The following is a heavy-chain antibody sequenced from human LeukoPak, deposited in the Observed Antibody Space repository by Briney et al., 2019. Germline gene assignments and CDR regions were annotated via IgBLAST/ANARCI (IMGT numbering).Heavy chain of an antibody. J-gene: IGHJ4*02. CDR2: IYYNRGT. Sequence: ASETLSLTCTVSSDSISNSAYHWGWIRQPPGRGLEWIGTIYYNRGTYYNPSLKSRVTISVDTSKNQFSLKLSSVTAADTAMYYCARLLVGVTTTHSGDCWGQGTLVTVSS. CDR3: ARLLVGVTTTHSGDC. D-gene: IGHD3-22*01. CDR1: SDSISNSAYH. V-gene: IGHV4-39*01.